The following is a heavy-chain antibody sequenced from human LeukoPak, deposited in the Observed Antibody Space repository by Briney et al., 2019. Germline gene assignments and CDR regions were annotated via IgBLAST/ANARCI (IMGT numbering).Heavy chain of an antibody. CDR2: IIPIFGTA. CDR3: ARWITMVRGVISARGFDY. CDR1: GGTFSSYA. J-gene: IGHJ4*02. Sequence: ASAKVSCKASGGTFSSYAISWVRQAPGQGLEWMGGIIPIFGTANYAQKFQGRVTITADESTSTAYMELSSLRSEDTAVYYCARWITMVRGVISARGFDYWGQGTLVTVSS. D-gene: IGHD3-10*01. V-gene: IGHV1-69*01.